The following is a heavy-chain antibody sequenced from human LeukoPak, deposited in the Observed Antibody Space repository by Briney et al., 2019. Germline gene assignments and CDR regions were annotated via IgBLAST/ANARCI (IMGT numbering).Heavy chain of an antibody. CDR1: GGSFTGYF. D-gene: IGHD4-23*01. CDR3: ARDPTTVVTVPYYFDF. CDR2: INDRGTT. Sequence: SETLSLTCAVYGGSFTGYFWNWIRQSPGKGLEWIGEINDRGTTNYNPSLKSRVTVSVDTSKNQFSLKLTSVTAADTGVYYCARDPTTVVTVPYYFDFWGQGTPVTVSS. V-gene: IGHV4-34*01. J-gene: IGHJ4*02.